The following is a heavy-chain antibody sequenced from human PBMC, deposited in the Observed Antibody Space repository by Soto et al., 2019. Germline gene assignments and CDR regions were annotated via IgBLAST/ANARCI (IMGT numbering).Heavy chain of an antibody. D-gene: IGHD3-3*01. CDR2: ISGSGGST. CDR3: AKEAPRTPYDFWGGSPPTYGMDV. CDR1: GFTFSSYV. J-gene: IGHJ6*02. V-gene: IGHV3-23*01. Sequence: PGGSLRLSCAASGFTFSSYVMSWVRQAPGKGLEWVSAISGSGGSTYYADSVKGRFTISRDNSKNTLYLQMNSLRAEDTAVYYCAKEAPRTPYDFWGGSPPTYGMDVWGQGTTVTVSS.